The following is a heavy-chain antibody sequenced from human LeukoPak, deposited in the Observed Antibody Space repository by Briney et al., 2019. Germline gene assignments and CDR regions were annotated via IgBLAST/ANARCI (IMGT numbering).Heavy chain of an antibody. CDR2: ISSGAATK. CDR1: GFTFSSYE. D-gene: IGHD6-13*01. V-gene: IGHV3-48*03. CDR3: ARVGVLSSSWLVY. J-gene: IGHJ4*02. Sequence: GGSLRLSCAGSGFTFSSYEMNWVRQAPGKGLEWVSSISSGAATKYYADSVKGRFTISRDNAKNSLDLQMNSLRAEDTAVYCCARVGVLSSSWLVYWGQGTLVTVSS.